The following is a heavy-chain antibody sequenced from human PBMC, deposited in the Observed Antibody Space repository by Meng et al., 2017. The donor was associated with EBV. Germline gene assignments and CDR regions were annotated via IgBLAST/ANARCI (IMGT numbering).Heavy chain of an antibody. J-gene: IGHJ5*02. Sequence: QLPLYQSGPGLVKPSETLSLTCTVAGDSISSRSYYWGWIRQSPGKGLEWIGNVYYSGNSYYNPSLKSRVTISVDTSKNQFYLKLISVTAADTAVYFCARVSFYDYWSGYSFNWFDPWGQGTLVTVSS. CDR1: GDSISSRSYY. CDR2: VYYSGNS. D-gene: IGHD3-3*01. V-gene: IGHV4-39*01. CDR3: ARVSFYDYWSGYSFNWFDP.